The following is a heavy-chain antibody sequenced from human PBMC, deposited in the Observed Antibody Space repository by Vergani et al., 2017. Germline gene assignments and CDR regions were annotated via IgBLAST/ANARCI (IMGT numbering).Heavy chain of an antibody. J-gene: IGHJ6*03. CDR3: ATGLGQLVRPTKYYYYYMDV. CDR1: GFTFSSYW. CDR2: IKQDGSEK. V-gene: IGHV3-7*03. D-gene: IGHD6-6*01. Sequence: EVQLVESGGGLVQPGGSLRLSCAASGFTFSSYWMSWVRQAPGKGLEWVANIKQDGSEKYYVDSVKGRFTISRDNAKNSLYLQMNSLRAEDTAVYYCATGLGQLVRPTKYYYYYMDVWGKGTTVTVSS.